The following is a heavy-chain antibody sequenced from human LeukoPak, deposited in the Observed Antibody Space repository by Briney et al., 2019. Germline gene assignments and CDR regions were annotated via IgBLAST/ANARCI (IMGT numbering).Heavy chain of an antibody. Sequence: GEPLKSSCKGSGYSFTSYCIGWVRQMPGKGLEWMGIIYPGDSDTRYSPSFQGQVTISADKSISTAYLQWSSLKASDTAMYYCARSAMVRGVIIPPHDYWGQGTLVTVSS. J-gene: IGHJ4*02. V-gene: IGHV5-51*01. CDR3: ARSAMVRGVIIPPHDY. CDR2: IYPGDSDT. CDR1: GYSFTSYC. D-gene: IGHD3-10*01.